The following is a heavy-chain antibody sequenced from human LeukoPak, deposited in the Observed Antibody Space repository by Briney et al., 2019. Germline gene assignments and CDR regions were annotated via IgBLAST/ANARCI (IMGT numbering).Heavy chain of an antibody. Sequence: SETLSLTCSVSGASFSDYYWTWIRQAPGKGLEWIGYIFYTGRTHYNPSLKSRVSISLDTSKNQFSLKLSSVTAADTAVYYCARVPDYGDYLNWFDPWGQGTLVTVSS. V-gene: IGHV4-59*01. J-gene: IGHJ5*02. CDR3: ARVPDYGDYLNWFDP. CDR1: GASFSDYY. CDR2: IFYTGRT. D-gene: IGHD4-17*01.